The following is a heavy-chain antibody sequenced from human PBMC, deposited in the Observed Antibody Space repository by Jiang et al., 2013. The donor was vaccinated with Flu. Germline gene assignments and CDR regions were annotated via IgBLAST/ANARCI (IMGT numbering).Heavy chain of an antibody. CDR2: IYWNDDK. CDR1: GFSLSTSGVG. CDR3: AHSALAGPSYYMDV. Sequence: KPTQTLTLTCTFSGFSLSTSGVGVGWIRQPPGKALEWLALIYWNDDKRYSPSLKSRLTIAKDTSKNQVVLTMTNMDPVDTATYYCAHSALAGPSYYMDVWGKGTTVTVSS. J-gene: IGHJ6*03. V-gene: IGHV2-5*01. D-gene: IGHD3-16*01.